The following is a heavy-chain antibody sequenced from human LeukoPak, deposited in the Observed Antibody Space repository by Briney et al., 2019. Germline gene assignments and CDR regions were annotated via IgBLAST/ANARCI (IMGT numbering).Heavy chain of an antibody. CDR1: GFTFSSYG. CDR3: AREKYGSDATKLNCFDP. CDR2: IWYDGSNK. V-gene: IGHV3-33*08. Sequence: GGSLRLSCAASGFTFSSYGIHWVRQAPGKGLEWVAFIWYDGSNKYYADSVKGRFTISRDNSKNTLYLQMNSLRAEDTAVYYCAREKYGSDATKLNCFDPWGQGTLVTVSS. D-gene: IGHD3-10*01. J-gene: IGHJ5*02.